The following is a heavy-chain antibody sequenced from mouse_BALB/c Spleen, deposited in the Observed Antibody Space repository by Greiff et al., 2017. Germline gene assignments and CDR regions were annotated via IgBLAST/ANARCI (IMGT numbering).Heavy chain of an antibody. CDR2: INPDSSTI. J-gene: IGHJ3*01. V-gene: IGHV4-1*02. CDR3: ARPLITTAFAY. D-gene: IGHD1-1*01. CDR1: GFDFSRYW. Sequence: EVQGVESGGGLVQPGGSLKLSCAASGFDFSRYWMSWVRQAPGKGLEWIGEINPDSSTINYTPSLKDKFIISRDNAKNTLYLQMSKVRSEDTALYYCARPLITTAFAYWGQGTLVTVSA.